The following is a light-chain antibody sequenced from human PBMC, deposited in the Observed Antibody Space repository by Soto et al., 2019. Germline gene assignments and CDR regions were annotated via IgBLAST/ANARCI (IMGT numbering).Light chain of an antibody. Sequence: EIVLTQSPATLSFSPGERATLSCRASQSVSSYLAWYQQKPGQAPRLLIYDASNRATVIPARFSGSGSGTDFTLTIRSLDPEDFAVYYSQQRSNWTFGQGTKLEIK. CDR3: QQRSNWT. J-gene: IGKJ2*01. CDR2: DAS. CDR1: QSVSSY. V-gene: IGKV3-11*01.